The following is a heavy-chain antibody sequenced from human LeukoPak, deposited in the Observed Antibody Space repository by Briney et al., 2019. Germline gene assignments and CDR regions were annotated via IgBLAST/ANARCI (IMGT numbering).Heavy chain of an antibody. CDR1: GGSFSGYY. CDR2: INHSGRT. D-gene: IGHD3-22*01. Sequence: PSETLSLTCVVSGGSFSGYYWTWFRQPPGKGLEWIGEINHSGRTTYNSSLKSRVTISVDTSKDQFSLRLTSVTAADTAVYYCARATDYDKNAYYHHYLDSWDQGALVTVSS. J-gene: IGHJ4*02. CDR3: ARATDYDKNAYYHHYLDS. V-gene: IGHV4-34*01.